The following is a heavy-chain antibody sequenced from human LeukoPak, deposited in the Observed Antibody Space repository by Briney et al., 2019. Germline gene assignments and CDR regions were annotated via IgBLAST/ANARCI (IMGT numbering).Heavy chain of an antibody. V-gene: IGHV4-59*01. CDR3: AGDYSRTSYYSSGPSLRMDV. J-gene: IGHJ6*03. CDR2: IYDSGST. Sequence: SETLPHTCTVSGGSISTYYWSWIRQPPGKGLEWIGYIYDSGSTSYKPSLRSRVSISVDTSKNQFSLILSSVTAADTAVYYCAGDYSRTSYYSSGPSLRMDVWGKGTKVTVSS. D-gene: IGHD3-10*01. CDR1: GGSISTYY.